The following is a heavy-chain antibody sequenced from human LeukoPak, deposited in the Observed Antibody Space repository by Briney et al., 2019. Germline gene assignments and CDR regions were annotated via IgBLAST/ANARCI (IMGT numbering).Heavy chain of an antibody. Sequence: ASETLSLTCAVYGGSFSGYYWSWIRQPPGKGLEWIGEINHSGSTNYNPSLKSRVTISVDTSKNQFSLKLSSVTAADTAVYYCARHAHATGKHLRPMCYWFDPWGQGTLVTVSS. D-gene: IGHD1-14*01. CDR2: INHSGST. CDR1: GGSFSGYY. CDR3: ARHAHATGKHLRPMCYWFDP. V-gene: IGHV4-34*01. J-gene: IGHJ5*02.